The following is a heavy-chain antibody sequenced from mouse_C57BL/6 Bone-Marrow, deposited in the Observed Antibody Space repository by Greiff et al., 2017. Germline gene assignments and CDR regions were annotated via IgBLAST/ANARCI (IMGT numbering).Heavy chain of an antibody. Sequence: QVQLKESGPELVKPGASVKISCKASGYAFSSSWMNWVKQRPGKGLEWIGRIYPGDGDTNYNGKFKGKATLTADKSSSTAYMQLSSLTSEDSAVYFCARVPYGSSYNYWGQGTTLTVSS. CDR3: ARVPYGSSYNY. J-gene: IGHJ2*01. V-gene: IGHV1-82*01. D-gene: IGHD1-1*01. CDR2: IYPGDGDT. CDR1: GYAFSSSW.